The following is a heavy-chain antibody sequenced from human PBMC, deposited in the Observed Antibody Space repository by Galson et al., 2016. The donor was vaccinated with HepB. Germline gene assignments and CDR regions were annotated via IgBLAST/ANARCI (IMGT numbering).Heavy chain of an antibody. V-gene: IGHV2-5*02. J-gene: IGHJ3*02. CDR3: ARSPCDIDCYGRGFDI. Sequence: PALVKPTQTLTLTCKYSGFSLNNAALGVAWIRQPPGKAPEWLAVIHGDDVKRHSPSLENRLSITKDTSKNQVILTMTEMDPVDTATYYCARSPCDIDCYGRGFDIWGRGTMVTVSS. CDR1: GFSLNNAALG. CDR2: IHGDDVK. D-gene: IGHD2-21*02.